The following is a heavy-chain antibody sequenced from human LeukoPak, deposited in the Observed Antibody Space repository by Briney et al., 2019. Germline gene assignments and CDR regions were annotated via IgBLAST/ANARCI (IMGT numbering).Heavy chain of an antibody. J-gene: IGHJ4*02. Sequence: ASVKVPCKTSGYAFTAYYIHWVRQAPGHRLDWVGRLNPNNGATNFVQNFQDRVTMTRDMSITTVYMELSRLTSDDPAVYYCARDVGEILQPGQEDYWGQGTLVTVSS. V-gene: IGHV1-2*06. D-gene: IGHD1-1*01. CDR2: LNPNNGAT. CDR1: GYAFTAYY. CDR3: ARDVGEILQPGQEDY.